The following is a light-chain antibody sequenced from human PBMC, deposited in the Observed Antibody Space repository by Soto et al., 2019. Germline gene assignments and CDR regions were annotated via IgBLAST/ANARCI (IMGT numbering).Light chain of an antibody. V-gene: IGKV1-5*01. CDR1: QSISSW. Sequence: DIQMTQSPSTLSASVGDRVTITCRASQSISSWLAWYQQKPGKAPKLLIYDASSLESGVPSRFSGSGSGKEFTLTISSLQPDDFATYYSQQYNSYWTFGQGTKVEIK. CDR2: DAS. CDR3: QQYNSYWT. J-gene: IGKJ1*01.